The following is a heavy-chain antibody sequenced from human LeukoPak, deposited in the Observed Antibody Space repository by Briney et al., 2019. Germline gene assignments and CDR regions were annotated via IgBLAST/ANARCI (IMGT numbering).Heavy chain of an antibody. Sequence: PSETLSLTCTVSGDSLSSYYWSWIRQPPRKGLEWIGYIYYSGSTNYNPSLKSRVTISVETSKNQFSLKLSSVTAADTAVYYCARGVVITFGGAADYWGPGTLVTVSS. D-gene: IGHD3-16*01. V-gene: IGHV4-59*01. CDR2: IYYSGST. CDR3: ARGVVITFGGAADY. J-gene: IGHJ4*02. CDR1: GDSLSSYY.